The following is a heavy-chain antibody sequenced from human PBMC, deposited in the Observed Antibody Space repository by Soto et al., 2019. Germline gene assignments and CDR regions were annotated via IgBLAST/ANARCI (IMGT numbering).Heavy chain of an antibody. CDR2: ISYDGSNK. J-gene: IGHJ4*02. D-gene: IGHD3-22*01. CDR3: VKDHYYDSSGYFNY. Sequence: HPGGSLRLSCAASGFTFSSYGIHWVRQAPGKGLEWVAVISYDGSNKYYADSVKGRFTISRDNSKNTLYLQMNSLRAEDTAVYYCVKDHYYDSSGYFNYWGQGTLVTVSS. CDR1: GFTFSSYG. V-gene: IGHV3-30*18.